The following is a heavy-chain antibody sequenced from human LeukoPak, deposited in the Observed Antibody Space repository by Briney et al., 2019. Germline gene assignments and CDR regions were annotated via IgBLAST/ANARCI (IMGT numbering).Heavy chain of an antibody. V-gene: IGHV4-30-2*01. D-gene: IGHD2/OR15-2a*01. CDR2: IYHSGST. Sequence: SETLSRTCAVSGGSISSGGYSWSWIRQPPGKGLEWIGYIYHSGSTYYNPSLKSRVTISVDRSKNQFSLKLSSVTAADTAVYYCARDSILSPGNFDYWGRGTLVTVSS. CDR3: ARDSILSPGNFDY. CDR1: GGSISSGGYS. J-gene: IGHJ4*02.